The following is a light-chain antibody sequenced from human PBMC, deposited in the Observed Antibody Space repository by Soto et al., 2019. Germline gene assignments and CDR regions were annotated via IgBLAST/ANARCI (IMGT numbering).Light chain of an antibody. V-gene: IGKV3-20*01. CDR3: QQYGASPET. J-gene: IGKJ1*01. CDR1: QSVSSAY. Sequence: EIVLTQAPGTLSLSPGARATLSCRASQSVSSAYLAWYQQKPGQAPRLLIYNVSRRATGIPDRFSGSGSGTDLTLTVSRLEPEDFEVYYCQQYGASPETFGQGTKVEI. CDR2: NVS.